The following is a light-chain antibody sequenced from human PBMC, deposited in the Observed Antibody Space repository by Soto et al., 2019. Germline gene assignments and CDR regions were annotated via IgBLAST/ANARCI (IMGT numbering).Light chain of an antibody. CDR3: QQHYHSPQS. CDR2: WAS. V-gene: IGKV4-1*01. CDR1: QSVLHSSNNNNY. J-gene: IGKJ1*01. Sequence: DIVMTQSPDSLAVSLGERATINCKSSQSVLHSSNNNNYLVWYQQKPGQPPKLLIYWASTRESGVPDRFSGSCSGTDFTLTINGLQAEDVAFYYCQQHYHSPQSFGQGTTVAIK.